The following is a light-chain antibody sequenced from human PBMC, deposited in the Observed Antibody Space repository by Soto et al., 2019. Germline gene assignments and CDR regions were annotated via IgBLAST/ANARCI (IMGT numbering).Light chain of an antibody. V-gene: IGLV1-51*01. Sequence: QSVLTQPPAVSAAPGQKLTISCAGTTSNIGDNYVSWYQQVPGAAPKLLMYDNDKRPSGIPDLFSGSKSGTSATLGITGLQTGDEADYYCGTWDSSLSAVVFGGGTKLTVL. CDR3: GTWDSSLSAVV. CDR2: DND. CDR1: TSNIGDNY. J-gene: IGLJ2*01.